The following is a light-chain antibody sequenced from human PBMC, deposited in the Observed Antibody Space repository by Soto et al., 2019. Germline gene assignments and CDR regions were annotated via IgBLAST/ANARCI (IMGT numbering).Light chain of an antibody. CDR3: MQGTHWLYT. Sequence: DVVMTQSPLSLPVTLGQPASISCRSSQSLVHSDGNTYLSWFQQRPGQSPRRLIYQVSNRDSGVPDRFSGSGSGTDFTLRISRVEAEDVGIYYCMQGTHWLYTFGQGTKLEI. CDR1: QSLVHSDGNTY. V-gene: IGKV2-30*02. CDR2: QVS. J-gene: IGKJ2*01.